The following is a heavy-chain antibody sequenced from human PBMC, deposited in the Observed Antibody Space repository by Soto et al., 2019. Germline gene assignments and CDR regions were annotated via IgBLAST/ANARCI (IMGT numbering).Heavy chain of an antibody. J-gene: IGHJ4*02. V-gene: IGHV3-23*01. CDR3: VKGAWLDY. CDR2: IRGSSGST. Sequence: EVQLFESGGGLIQPGGSLILSCAASGFTFSTFDMTWVRQPPGKGLEWVSLIRGSSGSTYYADSVKGRFTISKDNSKNTLYLQMNSLRAEDTAVYFCVKGAWLDYWGQGNMVTVSS. CDR1: GFTFSTFD.